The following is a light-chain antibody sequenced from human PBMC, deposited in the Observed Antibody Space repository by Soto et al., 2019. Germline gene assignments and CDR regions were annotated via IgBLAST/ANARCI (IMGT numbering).Light chain of an antibody. V-gene: IGKV3D-15*01. CDR1: QSVDIN. J-gene: IGKJ5*01. Sequence: EIVLTQSPATLSVSPGDRVTLSCRASQSVDINLAWYQQRSGQAPRLLIYGASSRATVIPDRFSGSGSGTDFTLTISSLEPEDFAVYYCQQYSNWPPTFGQGTRLEI. CDR3: QQYSNWPPT. CDR2: GAS.